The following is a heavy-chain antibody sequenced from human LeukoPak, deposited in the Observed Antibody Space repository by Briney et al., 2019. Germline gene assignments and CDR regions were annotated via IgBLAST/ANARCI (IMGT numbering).Heavy chain of an antibody. CDR3: ARVWGSYRLEPDFDY. V-gene: IGHV3-21*01. J-gene: IGHJ4*02. CDR2: ISSSSSYI. D-gene: IGHD3-16*02. Sequence: GGSLRLSCAASGFTFSSYSMNWVRQAPGQGLEWVSSISSSSSYIYYADSVKGRFTISRDNAKNSLYLQMNSLRAEDTAVYYCARVWGSYRLEPDFDYWGQGTLVTVSS. CDR1: GFTFSSYS.